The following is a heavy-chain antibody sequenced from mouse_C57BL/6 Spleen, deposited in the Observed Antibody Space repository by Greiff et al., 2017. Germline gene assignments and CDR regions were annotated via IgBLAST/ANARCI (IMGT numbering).Heavy chain of an antibody. CDR2: INPGSGGT. CDR3: ARDGYYGNYYAWFAY. CDR1: GYAFTNSL. J-gene: IGHJ3*01. D-gene: IGHD2-1*01. Sequence: QVQLQQSGAELVRPGTSVKVSCKASGYAFTNSLIEWVKQRPGQGLEWIGVINPGSGGTNYNEKFKGKATLTADQSSSTAYMQLSSLTSEDSAVYFCARDGYYGNYYAWFAYWGQGTLVTVSA. V-gene: IGHV1-54*01.